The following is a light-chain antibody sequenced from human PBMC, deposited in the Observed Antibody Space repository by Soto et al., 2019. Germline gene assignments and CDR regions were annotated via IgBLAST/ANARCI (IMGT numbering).Light chain of an antibody. Sequence: DIQMTQSPPSVSASVGDRVTITCRASQDIGKWLAWYQKKPGKDPTLLIHGASSLQSGVPPRYSGSGYGTDFNLTISRLQTEDFATYDCQQANSFPITFGQGTRLEIK. CDR2: GAS. CDR3: QQANSFPIT. J-gene: IGKJ5*01. V-gene: IGKV1-12*01. CDR1: QDIGKW.